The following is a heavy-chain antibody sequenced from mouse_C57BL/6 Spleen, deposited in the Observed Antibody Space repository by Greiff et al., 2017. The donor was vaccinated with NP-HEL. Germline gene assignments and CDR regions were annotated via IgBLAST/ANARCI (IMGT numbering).Heavy chain of an antibody. CDR3: AEGNSDYEGFAY. J-gene: IGHJ3*01. CDR2: IDPSDSYT. D-gene: IGHD2-5*01. V-gene: IGHV1-69*01. CDR1: GYTFTSYW. Sequence: VQLQQPGAELVMPGASVKLSCKASGYTFTSYWMHWVKQRPGQGLEWIGEIDPSDSYTNYNQKFKGKSTLTVDKSSSTAYMQLSSLTSEDSAVYYCAEGNSDYEGFAYWGQGTLVTVSA.